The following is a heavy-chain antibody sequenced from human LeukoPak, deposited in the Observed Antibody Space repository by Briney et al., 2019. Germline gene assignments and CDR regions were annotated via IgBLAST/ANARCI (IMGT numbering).Heavy chain of an antibody. Sequence: PGGSLRLSCAASGFTFSSYAMSWVRQAPGKGLEWVANIKQDGSEKYYVDSVKGRFTISRDNAKNSLYLQMNSLRAEDTAVYYCARGTKRADYYYYYMDVWGKGTTVTISS. CDR1: GFTFSSYA. D-gene: IGHD1-14*01. CDR2: IKQDGSEK. J-gene: IGHJ6*03. CDR3: ARGTKRADYYYYYMDV. V-gene: IGHV3-7*01.